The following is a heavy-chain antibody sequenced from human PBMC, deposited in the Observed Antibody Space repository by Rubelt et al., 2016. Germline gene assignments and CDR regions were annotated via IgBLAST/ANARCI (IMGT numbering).Heavy chain of an antibody. CDR3: ARDADSSGVNLSYFDY. D-gene: IGHD3-22*01. Sequence: QVQLVESGGGVVQPGRSLRLSCAASGFTFSSSGMHWVRQAPGKGLEWVAVIYSDDNTYYADSVKGRFTISRDNSKNMLYLQMNGLRAEETAVYYCARDADSSGVNLSYFDYWGQGTLVTVSS. J-gene: IGHJ4*02. CDR2: IYSDDNT. CDR1: GFTFSSSG. V-gene: IGHV3-NL1*01.